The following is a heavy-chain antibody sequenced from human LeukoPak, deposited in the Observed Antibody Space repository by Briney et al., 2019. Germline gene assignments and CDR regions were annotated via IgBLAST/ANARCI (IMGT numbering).Heavy chain of an antibody. CDR1: GYTFTSYG. J-gene: IGHJ3*02. Sequence: ASVKVSCKASGYTFTSYGISWVRQAPGQGLEWMGGIIPIFGTANYAQKFQGRVTITADESTSTAYMELSSLRSEDTAVYYCAGPFAVTLDDAFDIWGQGTMVTVSS. CDR3: AGPFAVTLDDAFDI. D-gene: IGHD2-21*02. V-gene: IGHV1-69*13. CDR2: IIPIFGTA.